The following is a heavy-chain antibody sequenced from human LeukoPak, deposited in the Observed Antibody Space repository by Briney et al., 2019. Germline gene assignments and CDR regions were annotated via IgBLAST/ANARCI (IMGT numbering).Heavy chain of an antibody. Sequence: PSETLSLTCTVSGGSISSGDYYWSWIRQPPGRGLEWIGYIYYSGSTYYNLSLKSRVTISVDTSKNQFSLKLSSVTAAGTAVYYCASYCSGGSCYPSDLDYWGQGTLVTVSS. CDR2: IYYSGST. D-gene: IGHD2-15*01. CDR3: ASYCSGGSCYPSDLDY. V-gene: IGHV4-30-4*01. J-gene: IGHJ4*02. CDR1: GGSISSGDYY.